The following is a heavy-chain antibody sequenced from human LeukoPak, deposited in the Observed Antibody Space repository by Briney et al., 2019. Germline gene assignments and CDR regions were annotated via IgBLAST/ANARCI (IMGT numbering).Heavy chain of an antibody. CDR2: ISGSGGST. D-gene: IGHD3-22*01. Sequence: GSLRLSCAASGFTFSSYAMSWVRQAPGKGLEWVSAISGSGGSTYYADSVKGRFTISRDNSKNTLYLQMNSLRAEDTAVYYCAKGRIVVVITSPLGYWGQGTLVTVSS. V-gene: IGHV3-23*01. J-gene: IGHJ4*02. CDR1: GFTFSSYA. CDR3: AKGRIVVVITSPLGY.